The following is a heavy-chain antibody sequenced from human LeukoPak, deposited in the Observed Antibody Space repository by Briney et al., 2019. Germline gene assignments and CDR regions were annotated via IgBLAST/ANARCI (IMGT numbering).Heavy chain of an antibody. D-gene: IGHD2-8*01. CDR1: GFTFSSYG. V-gene: IGHV3-30*18. Sequence: GRSLRLSCAASGFTFSSYGMHWVRQAPGKGLEWVAAISYDGSNKYYADSVKGRFTISRDNSKNTLYLQMNSLRAEDTAVYYCAKDKRLGYCTNGVCFFGNFDYWGQGTLVTVSS. J-gene: IGHJ4*02. CDR2: ISYDGSNK. CDR3: AKDKRLGYCTNGVCFFGNFDY.